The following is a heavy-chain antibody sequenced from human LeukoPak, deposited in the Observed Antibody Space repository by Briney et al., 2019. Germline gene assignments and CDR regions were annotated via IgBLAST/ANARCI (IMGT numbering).Heavy chain of an antibody. D-gene: IGHD3-10*01. CDR3: ARLGYYYGSGSYYNRDY. Sequence: SETLSLTCAVYGGSFSGYYWSWIRQPPGKGLEWIGEINHSGSTNYNPSLKSRVTISVDTSKNQFSLKLSSVTAADTAVYYCARLGYYYGSGSYYNRDYWGQGTLVTVSS. CDR2: INHSGST. J-gene: IGHJ4*02. V-gene: IGHV4-34*01. CDR1: GGSFSGYY.